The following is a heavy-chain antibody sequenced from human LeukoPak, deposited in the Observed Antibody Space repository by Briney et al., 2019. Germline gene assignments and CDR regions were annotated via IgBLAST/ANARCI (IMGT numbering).Heavy chain of an antibody. CDR3: ARDVSGGGGYFDY. CDR2: IWYDGSNK. J-gene: IGHJ4*02. CDR1: GFTFSSHG. V-gene: IGHV3-33*01. D-gene: IGHD2-15*01. Sequence: GGSLRLSCAASGFTFSSHGMHWVRQAPGKGLEWVVLIWYDGSNKYYADSVKGRFTISRDNSKNTLYLQMNSLRAEDTAVYYCARDVSGGGGYFDYWGQGTLVTVSS.